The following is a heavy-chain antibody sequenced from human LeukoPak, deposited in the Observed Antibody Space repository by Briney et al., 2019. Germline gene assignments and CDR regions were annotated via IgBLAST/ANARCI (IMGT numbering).Heavy chain of an antibody. CDR1: GYTFSNYD. J-gene: IGHJ4*02. CDR3: ARGLESYDSSTYPVLSS. Sequence: GPSVKLSCKASGYTFSNYDINWVRQATGPGLGWLGWMNANSSVTRHAQKFQGRVTITRNTSINTAYMELSSLRSEDTAVYYCARGLESYDSSTYPVLSSWGQGTLVTVSS. V-gene: IGHV1-8*03. D-gene: IGHD3-22*01. CDR2: MNANSSVT.